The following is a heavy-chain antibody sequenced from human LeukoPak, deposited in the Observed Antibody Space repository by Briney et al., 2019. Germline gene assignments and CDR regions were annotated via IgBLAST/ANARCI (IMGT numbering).Heavy chain of an antibody. V-gene: IGHV3-9*01. Sequence: GGSLRLSCAASGFTFDDYAMHWVRQAPGKGLEWVSGISWNSGSIGYADSVKGRFTISRDNAKNSLYLQMNSLRAEDTALYYCAKAFCSGGSCYGEFDYWGQGTLVTVSS. J-gene: IGHJ4*02. CDR1: GFTFDDYA. CDR3: AKAFCSGGSCYGEFDY. D-gene: IGHD2-15*01. CDR2: ISWNSGSI.